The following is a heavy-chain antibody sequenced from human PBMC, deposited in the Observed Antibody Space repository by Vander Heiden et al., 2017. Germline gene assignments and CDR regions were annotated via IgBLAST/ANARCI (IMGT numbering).Heavy chain of an antibody. J-gene: IGHJ4*02. D-gene: IGHD6-6*01. CDR2: ISHNGVST. Sequence: EVHLLESGGDLVQPGGSLRLSCAASGFTFRNYAMNWVRQAPGKGLEWVSGISHNGVSTYYGDSVKGRFTISRDNSKNTLYLQMNSLRAEDTALYYCAKGYTTSSRNGFDYWGQGTLVTVSS. CDR1: GFTFRNYA. CDR3: AKGYTTSSRNGFDY. V-gene: IGHV3-23*01.